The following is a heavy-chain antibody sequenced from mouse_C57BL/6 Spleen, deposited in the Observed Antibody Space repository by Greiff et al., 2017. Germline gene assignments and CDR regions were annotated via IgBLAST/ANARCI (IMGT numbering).Heavy chain of an antibody. CDR3: ANYGSSYDFDY. CDR1: GYTFTDYY. D-gene: IGHD1-1*01. Sequence: EVQLQQSGPELVKPGASVKISCKASGYTFTDYYMNWVKQSHGKSLEWIGDINPNNGGTSYNQKFKGKATLTVDKSSSTAYMELRSLTSEDSAVYYCANYGSSYDFDYWGQGTTLTVSS. V-gene: IGHV1-26*01. J-gene: IGHJ2*01. CDR2: INPNNGGT.